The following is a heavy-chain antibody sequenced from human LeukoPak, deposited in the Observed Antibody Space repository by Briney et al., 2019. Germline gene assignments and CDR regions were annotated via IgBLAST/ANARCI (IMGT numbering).Heavy chain of an antibody. V-gene: IGHV3-21*01. CDR1: GFTFSIYD. Sequence: GGSLRLSCEASGFTFSIYDMYWVRQAPGKGLECVASISRNSGDYTLYAASVKGRFTISRDNAKNSLYLQMNSLRAEDTAVYYCARDGSITIFGVVNTSAFDIWGQGTMVTVSS. CDR2: ISRNSGDYT. J-gene: IGHJ3*02. CDR3: ARDGSITIFGVVNTSAFDI. D-gene: IGHD3-3*01.